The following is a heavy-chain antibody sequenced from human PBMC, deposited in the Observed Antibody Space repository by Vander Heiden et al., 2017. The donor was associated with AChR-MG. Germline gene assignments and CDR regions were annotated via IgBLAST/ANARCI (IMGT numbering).Heavy chain of an antibody. J-gene: IGHJ3*02. CDR3: ARGDNWNPGSAFVI. Sequence: QVQLQESGPGLVKPSETLSLTCTVSGGSISSYYWSWIRQPPGKGLEWIGYIYYSGSTNYNPSLKSRVTISVDTSKNQFSLKLSSVTAADTAVYYCARGDNWNPGSAFVIWGQGTMVTVSS. CDR2: IYYSGST. CDR1: GGSISSYY. D-gene: IGHD1-20*01. V-gene: IGHV4-59*01.